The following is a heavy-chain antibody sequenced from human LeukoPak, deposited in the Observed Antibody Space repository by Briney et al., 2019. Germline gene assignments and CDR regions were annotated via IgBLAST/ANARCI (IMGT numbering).Heavy chain of an antibody. Sequence: SGTLSLTCAVSGGSISSSNWWSWVRPPPGKGLEWIGEIYHSGSTNYNPSLKSRVTISVDKSKNQFSLKLSSVTAADTAVYYCARDAPNCSSTSCYENWFDPWGQGTLVTVSS. CDR1: GGSISSSNW. J-gene: IGHJ5*02. CDR2: IYHSGST. V-gene: IGHV4-4*02. CDR3: ARDAPNCSSTSCYENWFDP. D-gene: IGHD2-2*01.